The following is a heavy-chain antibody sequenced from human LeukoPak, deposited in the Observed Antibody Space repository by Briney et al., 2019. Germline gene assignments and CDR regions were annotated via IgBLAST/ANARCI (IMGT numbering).Heavy chain of an antibody. V-gene: IGHV3-74*01. CDR3: AREHSGYDFPGRDYYYMDV. D-gene: IGHD5-12*01. Sequence: GSLRPSCAASGFTFSSYRMHWVRQAPGKGLVWVSRINSDGSSTSYADSVKGRFTISRDNAKNSLYLQMNSLRAEDTAVYYCAREHSGYDFPGRDYYYMDVWGKGTTVTVSS. CDR2: INSDGSST. J-gene: IGHJ6*03. CDR1: GFTFSSYR.